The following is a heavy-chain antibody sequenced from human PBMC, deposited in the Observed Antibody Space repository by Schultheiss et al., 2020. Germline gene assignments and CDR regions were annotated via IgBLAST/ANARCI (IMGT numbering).Heavy chain of an antibody. Sequence: SETLSLTCSVSGGSIRKLYWSWIRQPAGKGLEWIGRIYPSGRTNYNPSLKSRVIISVDTSKNHFSLKLSSVTAADTAVYYCARDAGYWGQETLVTVSS. CDR1: GGSIRKLY. V-gene: IGHV4-4*07. J-gene: IGHJ4*02. CDR3: ARDAGY. CDR2: IYPSGRT.